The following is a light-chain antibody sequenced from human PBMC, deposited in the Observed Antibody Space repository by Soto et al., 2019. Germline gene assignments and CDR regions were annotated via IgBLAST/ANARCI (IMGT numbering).Light chain of an antibody. J-gene: IGLJ7*01. CDR1: SSDVGAYNS. V-gene: IGLV2-14*01. Sequence: QSALTQPASVSGSPGQSITISCTGTSSDVGAYNSVSWYQQHPGKAPKVMISDATDRPSGVSNRFSGSKSGNTAYLTISGLEADDEADYYCSSYTSTNTVLFGGGTQLTVL. CDR2: DAT. CDR3: SSYTSTNTVL.